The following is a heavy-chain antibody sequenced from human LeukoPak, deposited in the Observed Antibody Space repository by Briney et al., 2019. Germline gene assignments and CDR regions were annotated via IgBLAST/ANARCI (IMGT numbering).Heavy chain of an antibody. CDR2: INTDGSRI. CDR1: GFTFSNYW. J-gene: IGHJ5*02. D-gene: IGHD3-22*01. V-gene: IGHV3-74*01. Sequence: GGSLRLSCAASGFTFSNYWMHWVRQAPGKGLVRVSRINTDGSRITYADSVKGRFTISRDNAMNTVYLQMNSLRAEDTAVYARVLSGSWDWFDPWGQGTLVTVSS. CDR3: VLSGSWDWFDP.